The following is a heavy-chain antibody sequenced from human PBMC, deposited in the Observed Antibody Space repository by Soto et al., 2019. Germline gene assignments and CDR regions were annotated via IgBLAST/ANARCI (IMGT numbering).Heavy chain of an antibody. D-gene: IGHD3-22*01. CDR1: GYTFTSYA. CDR2: INAGNGNR. CDR3: ARDLFSSGYYYPLDY. Sequence: ASVKVSCKASGYTFTSYAMHWVRQAPGQRLEWMGWINAGNGNRKYSQKFQGRVTITRDTSASTAYMELSSLRSDDTAVYYCARDLFSSGYYYPLDYWGQGTLVTVSS. J-gene: IGHJ4*02. V-gene: IGHV1-3*01.